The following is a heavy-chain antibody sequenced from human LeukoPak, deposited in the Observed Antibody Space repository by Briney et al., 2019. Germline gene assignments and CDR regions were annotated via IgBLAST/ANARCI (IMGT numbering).Heavy chain of an antibody. D-gene: IGHD3-22*01. V-gene: IGHV3-23*01. J-gene: IGHJ4*02. CDR2: ISGSGGST. Sequence: GGSLRLSCAASGFTFSSYGMHWVRQAPGKGLEWVSAISGSGGSTYYADSVKGRFTISRDNSKNTLYLQMNSLRAEDTAVYYCAKNYYDSSGYPSNYDYWGQGTLVTVPS. CDR1: GFTFSSYG. CDR3: AKNYYDSSGYPSNYDY.